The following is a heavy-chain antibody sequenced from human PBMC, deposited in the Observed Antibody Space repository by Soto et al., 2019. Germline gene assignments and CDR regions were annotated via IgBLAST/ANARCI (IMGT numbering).Heavy chain of an antibody. J-gene: IGHJ4*02. Sequence: QVQLVQSGAEVKKPGASVKVSCKASGYIFTNYYIHWVRQAPGQGLAWMAIINPLPTSGSTNYAQKFQGRVTVTRDTSTSTVYLELSSLRSDDTAVYYYARDLAAAAYWGQGPLVTVSS. CDR1: GYIFTNYY. CDR3: ARDLAAAAY. D-gene: IGHD6-13*01. CDR2: INPLPTSGST. V-gene: IGHV1-46*01.